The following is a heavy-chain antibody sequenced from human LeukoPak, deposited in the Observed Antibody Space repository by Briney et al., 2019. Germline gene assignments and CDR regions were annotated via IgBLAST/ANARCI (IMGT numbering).Heavy chain of an antibody. V-gene: IGHV3-48*04. J-gene: IGHJ4*02. CDR3: ARESSGDGYNYDY. CDR1: GFPFSSYS. CDR2: IGRDVTTT. Sequence: GGSLRLSCVASGFPFSSYSLTWVRQAPGQGLEWVSYIGRDVTTTYYADSVKGRFTISRDNANNSLYLQMNSLRAEDTAVYHCARESSGDGYNYDYWGQGTLVTVSS. D-gene: IGHD5-24*01.